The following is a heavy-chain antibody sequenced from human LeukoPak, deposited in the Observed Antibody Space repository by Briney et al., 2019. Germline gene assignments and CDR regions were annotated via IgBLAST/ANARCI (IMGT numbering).Heavy chain of an antibody. CDR1: GYSISSGYY. V-gene: IGHV4-38-2*02. Sequence: SETLSLTCAVSGYSISSGYYWGWIRQPPGKGLEWIGSIYHSGSTYYNPSLKSRVTISVDTSKNQFSLKLSSVTAADTAVYYCAREWVDFWSGFDAFDIWGQGTMVTVSS. J-gene: IGHJ3*02. CDR2: IYHSGST. D-gene: IGHD3-3*01. CDR3: AREWVDFWSGFDAFDI.